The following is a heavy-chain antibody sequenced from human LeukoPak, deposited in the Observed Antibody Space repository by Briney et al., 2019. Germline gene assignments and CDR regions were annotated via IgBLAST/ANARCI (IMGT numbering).Heavy chain of an antibody. D-gene: IGHD3-22*01. Sequence: VSGPTLVNPTQTLTLTCTFSGFSLSTSGVGVGWIRQPPVKALEWLALIYWDDDKRYSPSLKSRLTITKDTSKNQVVLTMTNMDPVDPATYYCAHVDSSGYYLLFDYWGQGTLVTVSS. CDR1: GFSLSTSGVG. CDR2: IYWDDDK. J-gene: IGHJ4*02. V-gene: IGHV2-5*02. CDR3: AHVDSSGYYLLFDY.